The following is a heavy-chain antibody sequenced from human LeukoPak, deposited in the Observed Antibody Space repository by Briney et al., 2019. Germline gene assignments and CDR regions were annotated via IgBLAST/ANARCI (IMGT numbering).Heavy chain of an antibody. J-gene: IGHJ3*02. CDR2: ISGSGGST. CDR1: GFTFGSYA. Sequence: GSLSLSCAASGFTFGSYAMSWVRQAPGKGLEWVSAISGSGGSTYYADSVKGRFTISRDNSKNTLYLQMNSLRAEDTAVYYCAKGPYCSSTSCYWHDAFDIWGQGTMVTVSS. D-gene: IGHD2-2*01. CDR3: AKGPYCSSTSCYWHDAFDI. V-gene: IGHV3-23*01.